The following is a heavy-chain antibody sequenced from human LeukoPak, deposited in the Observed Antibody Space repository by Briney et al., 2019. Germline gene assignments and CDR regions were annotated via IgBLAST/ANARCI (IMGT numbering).Heavy chain of an antibody. J-gene: IGHJ6*03. Sequence: SETLSLTCTVSGGSISSYYWSWIRQPPGKGLEWIGYIYYSGSTNYNPSPKSRVTISVDTSKNQFSLKLSSVTAADTAVYYCARGRRGTIFGVVTSNGYLYYYYYMDVWGKGTTVTVSS. CDR1: GGSISSYY. CDR2: IYYSGST. CDR3: ARGRRGTIFGVVTSNGYLYYYYYMDV. V-gene: IGHV4-59*01. D-gene: IGHD3-3*01.